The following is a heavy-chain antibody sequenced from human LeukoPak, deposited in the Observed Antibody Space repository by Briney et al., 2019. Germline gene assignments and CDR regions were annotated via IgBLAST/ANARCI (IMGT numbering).Heavy chain of an antibody. CDR3: ARGLWFGELGFDY. J-gene: IGHJ4*02. CDR2: INWNGGSR. Sequence: GGSLRLSCAASGFNFDDYVMNWVRQAPGKGLEWVSGINWNGGSRGYADSVKGRFTISRDNAKNSLYLQMNSLRAEDTAVYYCARGLWFGELGFDYWGQGTLVTVSS. V-gene: IGHV3-20*04. CDR1: GFNFDDYV. D-gene: IGHD3-10*01.